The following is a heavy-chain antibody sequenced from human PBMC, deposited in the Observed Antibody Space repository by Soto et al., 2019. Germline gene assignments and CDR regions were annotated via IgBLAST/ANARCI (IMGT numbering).Heavy chain of an antibody. V-gene: IGHV1-3*01. CDR1: GYTFTSYA. CDR2: INAGNGNT. D-gene: IGHD2-2*01. CDR3: ARLVVTAAITGGMDV. J-gene: IGHJ6*02. Sequence: QVQLVQSGAEVKKPGASVKVSCKASGYTFTSYAMHWVRQAPGQRLEWMGWINAGNGNTKYSQKFQGRVTITRDTSXXTAHKELSSLRSEDTAVYYCARLVVTAAITGGMDVWGQGNPVTASS.